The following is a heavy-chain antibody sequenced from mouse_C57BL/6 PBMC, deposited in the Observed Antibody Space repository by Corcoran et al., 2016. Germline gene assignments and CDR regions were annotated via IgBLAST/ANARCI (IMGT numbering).Heavy chain of an antibody. CDR3: ARVGAFGYFDV. CDR2: INPNNGGT. J-gene: IGHJ1*03. V-gene: IGHV1-26*01. CDR1: GYTFTDYY. Sequence: EVQLQQSGPELVKPGASVKISCKASGYTFTDYYMNWVKQSHGKSLEWIGDINPNNGGTSYNQKFKGKATLTVDKSSSTAYMELRSLTSEDSAVYYCARVGAFGYFDVWGTGTTVTVSS.